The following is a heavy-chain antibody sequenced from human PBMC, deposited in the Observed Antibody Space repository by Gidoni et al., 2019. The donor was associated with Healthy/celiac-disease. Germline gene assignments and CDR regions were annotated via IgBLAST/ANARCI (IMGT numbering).Heavy chain of an antibody. CDR1: GFTFSSDG. CDR3: ARDYSSYDSSGYTSWFDP. V-gene: IGHV3-33*01. CDR2: IWYDGSNK. J-gene: IGHJ5*02. Sequence: QVQLVESGGGVVQPGRSVRLSCAASGFTFSSDGIHWVRQAPGKGLEWVAVIWYDGSNKYYADSVKGRFTISRDNSKNTLYLQMNSLRAEDTAVYYCARDYSSYDSSGYTSWFDPWGQGTLVTVSS. D-gene: IGHD3-22*01.